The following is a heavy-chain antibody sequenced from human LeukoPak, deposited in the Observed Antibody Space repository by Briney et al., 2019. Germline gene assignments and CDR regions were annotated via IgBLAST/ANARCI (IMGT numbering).Heavy chain of an antibody. Sequence: ASVKVSCKASGYTFTSYGISWVRQAPGQGLEWMGWISAYNGNTNYAQKLQGRVTMTTDTSTSTAYMELRSLRSEDTAVYYCARGFRGYSYGSHYFDYWGQGTLVTVSS. J-gene: IGHJ4*02. D-gene: IGHD5-18*01. CDR2: ISAYNGNT. V-gene: IGHV1-18*01. CDR1: GYTFTSYG. CDR3: ARGFRGYSYGSHYFDY.